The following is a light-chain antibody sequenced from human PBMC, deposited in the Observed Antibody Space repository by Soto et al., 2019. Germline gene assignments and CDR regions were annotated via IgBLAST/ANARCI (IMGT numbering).Light chain of an antibody. CDR2: GAS. CDR1: QSISSNY. CDR3: QQYGTSPRT. J-gene: IGKJ1*01. Sequence: DIVMTQSPCTLSLSPGERSTLSCMSSQSISSNYLAWYQQKPGQSPRLLIYGASSRATGIPDRFSGRGSGTDFTLTISRLEPEDFAVYFCQQYGTSPRTFGQGTKV. V-gene: IGKV3-20*01.